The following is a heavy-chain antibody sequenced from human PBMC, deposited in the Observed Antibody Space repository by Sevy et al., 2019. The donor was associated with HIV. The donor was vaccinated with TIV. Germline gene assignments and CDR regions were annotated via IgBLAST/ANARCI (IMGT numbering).Heavy chain of an antibody. CDR1: GYTLSELS. Sequence: ASVKVSCKVSGYTLSELSMHWVRQPPGKGLEWMGRFDPDDGETIYAQRFQGRVTMTEDTSADTAYMELSSLRSEYTAMYYCATAREYYSDNSGYLDYWGQGTPVTVSS. CDR3: ATAREYYSDNSGYLDY. D-gene: IGHD3-22*01. J-gene: IGHJ4*02. V-gene: IGHV1-24*01. CDR2: FDPDDGET.